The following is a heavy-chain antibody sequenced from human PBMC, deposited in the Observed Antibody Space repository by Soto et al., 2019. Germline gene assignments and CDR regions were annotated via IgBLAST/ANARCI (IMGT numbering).Heavy chain of an antibody. D-gene: IGHD6-13*01. V-gene: IGHV4-59*01. J-gene: IGHJ6*02. CDR1: GGSISSYY. Sequence: SETLSLTCTVSGGSISSYYWSWIRQPPGKGLEWIGYIYYSGSTNYNPSLKSRVTISVDTSKNQFSLKLSSVTAADTAVYYCARGSSSWYRYYYYYGMNVWGQGTTVTVSS. CDR3: ARGSSSWYRYYYYYGMNV. CDR2: IYYSGST.